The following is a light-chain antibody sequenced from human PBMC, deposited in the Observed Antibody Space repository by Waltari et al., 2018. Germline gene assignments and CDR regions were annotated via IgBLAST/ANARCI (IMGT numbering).Light chain of an antibody. CDR1: QDISTS. J-gene: IGKJ1*01. CDR3: QQGDTSPPT. CDR2: HSS. V-gene: IGKV1-12*01. Sequence: EIHMTQSPSSVSASVGDRVSMSCRASQDISTSLAWYQQRSGKAPSLLFYHSSTLQSGVPSRFSGAVTGTDFTLTINNLHPEDFATYFCQQGDTSPPTFGPGTKVELK.